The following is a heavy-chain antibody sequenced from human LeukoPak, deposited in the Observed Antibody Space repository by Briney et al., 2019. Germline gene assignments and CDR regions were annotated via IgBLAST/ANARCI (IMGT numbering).Heavy chain of an antibody. CDR2: ISGSGGST. V-gene: IGHV3-23*01. CDR3: AKGNINSYSSGWCDY. J-gene: IGHJ4*02. Sequence: PSETLSLTCAVYGGSFSGYYWSWVRQAPGKGLEWVSAISGSGGSTYYADSVKGRFTISRDNSKNTLYLQMNSLRAEDTAVYYCAKGNINSYSSGWCDYWGQGTLVTVSS. CDR1: GGSFSGYY. D-gene: IGHD6-19*01.